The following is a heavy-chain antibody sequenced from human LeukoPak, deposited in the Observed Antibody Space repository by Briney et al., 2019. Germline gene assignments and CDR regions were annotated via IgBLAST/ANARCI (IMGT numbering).Heavy chain of an antibody. Sequence: PGASLRPSCAASGFTFSSYAMSWVRQAPGKGLEWVSAISGSGGSTYYADSVKGRFTISRDNSKNTLYLQMNSLRAEDTAVYYCAKSLWSGLGYYYYGMDVWGQGTTVTVSS. J-gene: IGHJ6*02. CDR3: AKSLWSGLGYYYYGMDV. CDR1: GFTFSSYA. CDR2: ISGSGGST. V-gene: IGHV3-23*01. D-gene: IGHD3-3*01.